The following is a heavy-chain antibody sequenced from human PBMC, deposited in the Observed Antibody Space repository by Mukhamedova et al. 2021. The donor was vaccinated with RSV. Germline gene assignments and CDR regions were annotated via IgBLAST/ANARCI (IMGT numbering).Heavy chain of an antibody. V-gene: IGHV5-10-1*01. Sequence: CTWGIDPSDSYTNYSPSFQGHVTISADKSISTAYLQWSSLKASDTAMYYCARGGYCSSTSCQTFDYWGQGTLVTVSS. CDR2: IDPSDSYT. J-gene: IGHJ4*02. D-gene: IGHD2-2*01. CDR3: ARGGYCSSTSCQTFDY.